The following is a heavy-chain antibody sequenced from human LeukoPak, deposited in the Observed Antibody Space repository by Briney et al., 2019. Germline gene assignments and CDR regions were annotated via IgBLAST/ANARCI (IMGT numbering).Heavy chain of an antibody. J-gene: IGHJ4*02. CDR3: ASFYYGSGSYSLAVDY. V-gene: IGHV3-20*04. CDR2: ISWNGGST. CDR1: GFTFDDYG. Sequence: GGSLRLSCAASGFTFDDYGMSWVRQAPGKGLEWVSGISWNGGSTGYADSVKGRFTISRDNAKNSLYLQMNSLRAEDTALYYCASFYYGSGSYSLAVDYWGQGTLVTVSS. D-gene: IGHD3-10*01.